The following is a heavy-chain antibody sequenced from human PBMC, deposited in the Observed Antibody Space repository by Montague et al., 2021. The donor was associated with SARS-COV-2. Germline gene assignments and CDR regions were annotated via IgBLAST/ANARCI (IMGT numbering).Heavy chain of an antibody. Sequence: SVKVSCKASGYTLTSYDINWVRQATGQGLKWMGWMNPNSGNTGYAQRFQGRVTMTRNASISPAYMELSSLRSEDTAVYYCARGRITMVRGVIIDNLFDXWGQGTLVTVSS. CDR2: MNPNSGNT. V-gene: IGHV1-8*01. J-gene: IGHJ4*02. CDR3: ARGRITMVRGVIIDNLFDX. D-gene: IGHD3-10*01. CDR1: GYTLTSYD.